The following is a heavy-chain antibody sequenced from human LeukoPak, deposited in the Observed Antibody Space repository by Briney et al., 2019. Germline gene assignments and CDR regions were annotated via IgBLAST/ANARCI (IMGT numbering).Heavy chain of an antibody. CDR3: ARVDPNQLLWVALSY. V-gene: IGHV1-3*01. CDR1: GYTFTSYA. J-gene: IGHJ4*02. D-gene: IGHD2-2*01. CDR2: INAGNGNT. Sequence: ASVKVSCKASGYTFTSYAMHWVRQAPGQRLEWMGWINAGNGNTEYSQKFQGRVTITRDTSASTAYMELSSLRSEDTAVYYCARVDPNQLLWVALSYWGQGTLVTVSS.